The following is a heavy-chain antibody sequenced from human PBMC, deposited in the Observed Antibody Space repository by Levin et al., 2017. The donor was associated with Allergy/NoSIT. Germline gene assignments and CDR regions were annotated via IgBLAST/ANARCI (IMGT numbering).Heavy chain of an antibody. J-gene: IGHJ4*02. D-gene: IGHD6-13*01. CDR3: AKDCKEQQLVRDFDY. Sequence: GGSLRLSCAASGFTFSSYAMSWVRQAPGKGLEWVSSISGSDDKTYYADSVKGRFTISRDNSKNTLYLQMNSLRAEDTAVYYCAKDCKEQQLVRDFDYWGQGTLVTVSS. V-gene: IGHV3-23*01. CDR2: ISGSDDKT. CDR1: GFTFSSYA.